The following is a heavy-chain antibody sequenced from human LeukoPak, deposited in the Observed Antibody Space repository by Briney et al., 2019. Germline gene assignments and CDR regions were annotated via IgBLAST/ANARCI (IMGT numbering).Heavy chain of an antibody. D-gene: IGHD2-21*02. Sequence: SGTLSLTCAVSGGSISSSNWWSWVRQPPGKGLEWIGEIYHSGSTNYNPSLKSRVTISVDKSRNQFSLKLSSVTAADTAVYYCARSHCGGDCSGAFDIWGQGTMVTVSS. CDR2: IYHSGST. CDR3: ARSHCGGDCSGAFDI. CDR1: GGSISSSNW. V-gene: IGHV4-4*02. J-gene: IGHJ3*02.